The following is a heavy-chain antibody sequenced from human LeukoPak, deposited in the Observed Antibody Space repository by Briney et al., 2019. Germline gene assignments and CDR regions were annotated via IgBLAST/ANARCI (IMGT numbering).Heavy chain of an antibody. J-gene: IGHJ3*02. D-gene: IGHD2-2*01. V-gene: IGHV4-31*03. Sequence: SGTLSLTCTVSGGSISSGAYYWSWIRQHPGKGLEWIGYISYSGSTYYNPSLRSRVTMSVDTSKNQFSLNLSSVTAADTAVYYCARNYCSTTSCYRDGFDIWGQGTMVTVSS. CDR3: ARNYCSTTSCYRDGFDI. CDR2: ISYSGST. CDR1: GGSISSGAYY.